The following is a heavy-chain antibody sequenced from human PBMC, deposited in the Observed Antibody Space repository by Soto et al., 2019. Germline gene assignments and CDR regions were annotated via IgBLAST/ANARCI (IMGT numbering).Heavy chain of an antibody. Sequence: QVQLVESGGGVVQPGRSLRLSCAASGFTFSSYGMHWVRQAPGKGLEWVAVISYDGSNKYYADSVKGRFTISRDNSKNTLYLQMNSLRAEDTAVYYCAKDKENYGDYGEYFQHWGQGTLVTVSS. D-gene: IGHD4-17*01. CDR2: ISYDGSNK. CDR1: GFTFSSYG. J-gene: IGHJ1*01. V-gene: IGHV3-30*18. CDR3: AKDKENYGDYGEYFQH.